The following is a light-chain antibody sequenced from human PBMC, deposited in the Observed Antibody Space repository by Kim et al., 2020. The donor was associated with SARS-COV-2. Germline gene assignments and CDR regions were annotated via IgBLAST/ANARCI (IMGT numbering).Light chain of an antibody. V-gene: IGKV1-27*01. Sequence: ASVGNRVTITCRASQDIRNHLAWYQQRPGKVPKLLIYAASALHSGVPSRFGGSGSGTDFTLTITSLQPEDVATYYCQKYDSVPWTFGPGTKVDIK. CDR2: AAS. CDR1: QDIRNH. CDR3: QKYDSVPWT. J-gene: IGKJ1*01.